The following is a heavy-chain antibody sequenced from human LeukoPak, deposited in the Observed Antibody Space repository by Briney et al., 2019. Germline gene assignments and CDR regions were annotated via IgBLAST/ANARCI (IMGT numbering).Heavy chain of an antibody. D-gene: IGHD4-11*01. CDR1: GDSISSGGYS. Sequence: SQTLSLTCAVSGDSISSGGYSWSWIRQPPGKGLEWIGYIYHSGTTYYNPSLKSRVTILVDRSKNQFSLKLGSVTAADTAVYYCARVTTVTTFDYWGQGTLVSVSS. CDR3: ARVTTVTTFDY. CDR2: IYHSGTT. J-gene: IGHJ4*02. V-gene: IGHV4-30-2*01.